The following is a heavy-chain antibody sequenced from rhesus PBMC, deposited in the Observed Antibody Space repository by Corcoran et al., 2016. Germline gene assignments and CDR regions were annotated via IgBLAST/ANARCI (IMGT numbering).Heavy chain of an antibody. CDR2: ISGDDRST. Sequence: LQLQESGPGLVKPSETLSLTCAVSGGSISSNSWTWIRQPPGKGLEWIGRISGDDRSTDSNPSLRSRVTISTGTSKTQFSLKVDSVTAADTAVYYCVGLMVAGPVEYWGQGVLVTVSS. CDR3: VGLMVAGPVEY. V-gene: IGHV4-173*01. D-gene: IGHD6-37*01. J-gene: IGHJ4*01. CDR1: GGSISSNS.